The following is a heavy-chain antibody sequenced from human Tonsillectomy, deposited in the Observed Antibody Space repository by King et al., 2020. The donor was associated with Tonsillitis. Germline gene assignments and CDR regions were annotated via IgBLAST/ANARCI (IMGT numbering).Heavy chain of an antibody. CDR1: GGSISSSSYY. J-gene: IGHJ6*03. Sequence: QLQESGPGLVKPSETLSLSCSVSGGSISSSSYYWGWIRQPPGKGLEWIGSIYYSGSTYYNPSLKSRVTISVDTSKNQFSLKLSSVTAADTAVYYCARQGTTVTTYYYYYYYMDVWGKGTTVTVSS. D-gene: IGHD4-17*01. CDR2: IYYSGST. V-gene: IGHV4-39*01. CDR3: ARQGTTVTTYYYYYYYMDV.